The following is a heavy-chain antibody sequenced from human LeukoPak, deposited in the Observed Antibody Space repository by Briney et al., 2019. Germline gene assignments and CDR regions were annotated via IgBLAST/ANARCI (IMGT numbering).Heavy chain of an antibody. V-gene: IGHV3-53*01. CDR1: GFTVSSNY. J-gene: IGHJ3*02. CDR3: ARASYYYDSSGSRRWDDAFDI. Sequence: GGSLRLSCAASGFTVSSNYMSWVRQAPGKGLEWVSVIYSGGSTYYADSVKGRFTISRDNSKNTLYLQMNSLRAEDTAVYYCARASYYYDSSGSRRWDDAFDIWGQGTMVTVSS. CDR2: IYSGGST. D-gene: IGHD3-22*01.